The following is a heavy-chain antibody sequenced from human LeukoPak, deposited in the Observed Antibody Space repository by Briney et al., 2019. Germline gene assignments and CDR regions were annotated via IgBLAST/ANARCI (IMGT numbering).Heavy chain of an antibody. D-gene: IGHD6-19*01. V-gene: IGHV4-38-2*02. J-gene: IGHJ4*02. Sequence: PSETLSLTCTVSGYSISSGYYWGWIRQPPGKGLEWIGSIYHSGSTYYNPSLKSRVTISVDTSKNQFSLKLGSVTAADTAVYYCARESVAGIGGRSHIDYWGQGTLVTVSS. CDR1: GYSISSGYY. CDR3: ARESVAGIGGRSHIDY. CDR2: IYHSGST.